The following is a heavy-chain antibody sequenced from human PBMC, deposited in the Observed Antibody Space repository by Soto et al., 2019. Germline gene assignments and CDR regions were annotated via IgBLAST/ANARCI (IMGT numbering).Heavy chain of an antibody. V-gene: IGHV4-30-4*08. J-gene: IGHJ4*02. CDR3: ARASGDSSGYSFAY. CDR1: GGSVSSGHYY. CDR2: IYYSGST. D-gene: IGHD3-22*01. Sequence: QVQLQESGPGLVKPSQTLSLTCSVSGGSVSSGHYYWSWIRPPPGKGLEWVGYIYYSGSTYYNPSLMSRVTISLDTSKKQFSLQLSSATAAAPAVDFCARASGDSSGYSFAYWGQGTLVTVSS.